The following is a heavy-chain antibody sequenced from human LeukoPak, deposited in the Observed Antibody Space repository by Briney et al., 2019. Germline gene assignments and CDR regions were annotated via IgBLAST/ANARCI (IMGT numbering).Heavy chain of an antibody. CDR1: GGSISSYY. V-gene: IGHV4-34*01. CDR2: INHSGST. Sequence: SETLSLTCTVSGGSISSYYWSWIRQPPGKGLEWIGEINHSGSTNYNPSLKSRVTISVDTSKNQFSLKLSSVTAADTAVYYCARGLRWLQPDFDYWGQGTLVTVSS. D-gene: IGHD5-24*01. J-gene: IGHJ4*02. CDR3: ARGLRWLQPDFDY.